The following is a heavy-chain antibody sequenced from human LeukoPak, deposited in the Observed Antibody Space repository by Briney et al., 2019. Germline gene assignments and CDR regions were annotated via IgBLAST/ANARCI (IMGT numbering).Heavy chain of an antibody. V-gene: IGHV3-48*01. Sequence: PGGSLRLSCAASGFNIRGYALDWVRQAPGKGLEWLAFIDYSAKVIYYADSVKGRFAISRDDAKNSLYLQMNGLRAEDTAVYYCGRDLPTGYAIDSWGQGALVTVSS. CDR1: GFNIRGYA. D-gene: IGHD3-9*01. CDR2: IDYSAKVI. CDR3: GRDLPTGYAIDS. J-gene: IGHJ4*02.